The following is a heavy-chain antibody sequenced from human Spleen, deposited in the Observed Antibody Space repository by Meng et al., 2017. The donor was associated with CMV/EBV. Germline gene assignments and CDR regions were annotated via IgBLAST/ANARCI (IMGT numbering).Heavy chain of an antibody. D-gene: IGHD3-9*01. V-gene: IGHV4-38-2*02. J-gene: IGHJ4*02. Sequence: SETLSLTCTVSGYSISSGYYWGWIRQPPGKGLEWIGYIFYSGSTYYNPSLKSRVSISVDTSKNQFSLKLSSVTAADMAVYYCARVGERHDPVTGYYRDFFDYWGQGTLVTVSS. CDR2: IFYSGST. CDR3: ARVGERHDPVTGYYRDFFDY. CDR1: GYSISSGYY.